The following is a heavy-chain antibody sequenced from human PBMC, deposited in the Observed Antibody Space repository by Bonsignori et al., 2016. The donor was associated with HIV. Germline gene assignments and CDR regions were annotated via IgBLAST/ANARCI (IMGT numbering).Heavy chain of an antibody. Sequence: EVQLVESGGDLVQPGGSLRLSCAASGFYFKGYWMHWVRQSPGEGLVWVSLIQNDGRSTKYADSVKGRFTISRDDAKNTLYLQMNSLRAEDTGIYYCVRDGDGWERPFDYWGQGTLVTVSS. D-gene: IGHD1-26*01. J-gene: IGHJ4*02. CDR1: GFYFKGYW. V-gene: IGHV3-74*01. CDR3: VRDGDGWERPFDY. CDR2: IQNDGRST.